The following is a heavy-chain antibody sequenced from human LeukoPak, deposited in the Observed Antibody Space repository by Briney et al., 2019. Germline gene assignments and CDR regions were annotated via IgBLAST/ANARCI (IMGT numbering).Heavy chain of an antibody. D-gene: IGHD2-2*01. CDR2: INAGNGNT. CDR1: GYIISSYA. J-gene: IGHJ6*02. CDR3: ARETVIVPAARLDV. V-gene: IGHV1-3*01. Sequence: GASVKVSCKASGYIISSYAMHWVRQAPGQRLEWMGWINAGNGNTKYSQKFQDRFTITRDTSASTAYMELSSLGSGDTAVYYCARETVIVPAARLDVWGQGTTVIVSS.